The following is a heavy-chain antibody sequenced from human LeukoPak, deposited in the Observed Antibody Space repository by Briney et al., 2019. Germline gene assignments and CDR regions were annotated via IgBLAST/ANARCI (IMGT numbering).Heavy chain of an antibody. CDR3: AKDGSPYSSGSNWFDP. CDR2: IGVNNDNT. D-gene: IGHD6-19*01. J-gene: IGHJ5*02. CDR1: GYTYTSYG. V-gene: IGHV1-18*01. Sequence: ASVKVSCKASGYTYTSYGISWVRQAPGQGLRWMGWIGVNNDNTKYAQKFQGRVTMTTDTSTRTAYMELRSLRYDDTAVYYCAKDGSPYSSGSNWFDPWGQGTLVTVS.